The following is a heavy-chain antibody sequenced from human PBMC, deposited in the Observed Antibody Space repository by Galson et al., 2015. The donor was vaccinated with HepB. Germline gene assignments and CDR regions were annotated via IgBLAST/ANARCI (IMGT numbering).Heavy chain of an antibody. V-gene: IGHV1-18*04. Sequence: SVKVSCKASGYTFTSYGISWVRQAPGQGLEWMGWISAYNGNTNYAQKLQGRVTMTTDTSTSTAYMELRRLRSDDTAVYYCASGRVWVVRGVIYYYGMDVWGQGTTVTVSS. J-gene: IGHJ6*02. CDR2: ISAYNGNT. D-gene: IGHD3-10*01. CDR1: GYTFTSYG. CDR3: ASGRVWVVRGVIYYYGMDV.